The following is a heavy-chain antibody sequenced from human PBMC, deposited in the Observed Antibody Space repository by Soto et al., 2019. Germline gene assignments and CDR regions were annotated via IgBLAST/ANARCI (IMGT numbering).Heavy chain of an antibody. V-gene: IGHV3-23*01. J-gene: IGHJ2*01. CDR1: GFTFSSYA. Sequence: EVQLLESGGGLVQPGGSLRLSCAASGFTFSSYAMSWVRQAPGKGLEWVSAISGSGGSTYYADSVKGRFTISRDNSKNTLYQQMNSLRAEDTAVYACAKTVMVTTRYVDLWGRGTLVTVSS. CDR2: ISGSGGST. D-gene: IGHD4-17*01. CDR3: AKTVMVTTRYVDL.